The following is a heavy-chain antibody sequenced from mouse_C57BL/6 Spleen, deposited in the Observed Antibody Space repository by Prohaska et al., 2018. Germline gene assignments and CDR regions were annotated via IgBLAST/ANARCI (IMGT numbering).Heavy chain of an antibody. V-gene: IGHV11-2*01. CDR1: GFTFSGFW. J-gene: IGHJ1*03. CDR2: INSDVSAI. Sequence: EVQLLETGGGLVQPGGSRGLSCEGAGFTFSGFWMSWVRQTPEKTLEWIGDINSDVSAINYAPSIKDRFTIFRDNDKSTLYLQMSNVRSDDTATDFCMRYGNYYWYYDVWRTGTTVTVSS. CDR3: MRYGNYYWYYDV. D-gene: IGHD2-1*01.